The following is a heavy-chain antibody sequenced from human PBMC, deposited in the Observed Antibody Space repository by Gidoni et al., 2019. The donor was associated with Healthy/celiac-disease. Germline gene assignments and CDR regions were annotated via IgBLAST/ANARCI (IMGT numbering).Heavy chain of an antibody. V-gene: IGHV4-4*02. D-gene: IGHD3-10*01. CDR1: GGSISSSNW. CDR2: IYHSGST. CDR3: ARDRAGPDLPTYYYYYGMDV. Sequence: QVQLQESGPGLVKPSGTLSLTCAVSGGSISSSNWWSWVRQPPGKGLEWIGEIYHSGSTNYNPSLKSRVTISVDKSKNQFSLKLSSVTAADTAVYYCARDRAGPDLPTYYYYYGMDVWGQGTTVTVSS. J-gene: IGHJ6*02.